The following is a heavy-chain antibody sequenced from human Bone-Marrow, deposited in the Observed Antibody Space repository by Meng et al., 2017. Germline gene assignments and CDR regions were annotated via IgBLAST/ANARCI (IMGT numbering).Heavy chain of an antibody. J-gene: IGHJ3*02. V-gene: IGHV3-30*04. Sequence: GGSLRLSCAASGFTLSSYAMHWVRQAPGKGLEWVAATSYDGSNTYYVDSVKGRFTISRDNSKNTLYLQMNSLRAEDTAVYYCAREGVYYDSSGYYPMNAFDIWGQGTMVTVSS. CDR1: GFTLSSYA. D-gene: IGHD3-22*01. CDR3: AREGVYYDSSGYYPMNAFDI. CDR2: TSYDGSNT.